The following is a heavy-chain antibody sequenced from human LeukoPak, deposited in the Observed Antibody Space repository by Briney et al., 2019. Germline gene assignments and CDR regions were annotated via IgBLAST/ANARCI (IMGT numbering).Heavy chain of an antibody. Sequence: SETLSLTCTVSGGSISSSSYYWSWIRQPAGKGLEWIGRIDTSGSTNYNPSLKSRVTISVDTSKNQFSLKLSSVTAADTAVYYCARAPLGITMVYFDYWGQGTLVTVSS. CDR1: GGSISSSSYY. CDR3: ARAPLGITMVYFDY. J-gene: IGHJ4*02. D-gene: IGHD3-10*01. V-gene: IGHV4-61*02. CDR2: IDTSGST.